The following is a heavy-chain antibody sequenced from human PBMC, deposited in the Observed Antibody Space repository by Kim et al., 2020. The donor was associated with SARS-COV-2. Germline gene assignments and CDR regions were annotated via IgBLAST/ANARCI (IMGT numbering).Heavy chain of an antibody. V-gene: IGHV4-4*02. D-gene: IGHD6-13*01. CDR3: ARGIAAAVGPS. Sequence: NYNPSLKSRVTISVDKSKNQFSLKLSSVTAADTAVYYCARGIAAAVGPSWGQGTLVTVSS. J-gene: IGHJ5*02.